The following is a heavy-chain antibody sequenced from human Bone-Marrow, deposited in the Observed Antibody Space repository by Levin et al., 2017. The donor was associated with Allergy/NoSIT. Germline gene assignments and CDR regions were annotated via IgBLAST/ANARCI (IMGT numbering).Heavy chain of an antibody. CDR3: AKDYSSGWYHFDY. CDR2: ISWNSGSI. D-gene: IGHD6-19*01. CDR1: GFTFDDYA. Sequence: GGSLRLSCAASGFTFDDYAMHWVRQAPGKGLEWVSGISWNSGSIGYADSVKGRFTISRDNAKNSLYLQMNSLRAEDTALYYCAKDYSSGWYHFDYWGQGTLVTVSS. J-gene: IGHJ4*02. V-gene: IGHV3-9*01.